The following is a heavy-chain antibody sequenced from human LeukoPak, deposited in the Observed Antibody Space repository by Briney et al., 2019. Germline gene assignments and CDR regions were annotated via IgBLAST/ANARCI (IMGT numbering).Heavy chain of an antibody. D-gene: IGHD5-12*01. Sequence: ASVKVSCKASGYTFTDYYMHWVRQAPGQGLEWMGWINPHSGGTDHAQKLQGRVTMTTDTSTSTAYMELRSLRSDDTAVYYCAREDSGYDYWRSLYYYYYMDVWGKGTTVTVSS. J-gene: IGHJ6*03. CDR2: INPHSGGT. V-gene: IGHV1-2*02. CDR1: GYTFTDYY. CDR3: AREDSGYDYWRSLYYYYYMDV.